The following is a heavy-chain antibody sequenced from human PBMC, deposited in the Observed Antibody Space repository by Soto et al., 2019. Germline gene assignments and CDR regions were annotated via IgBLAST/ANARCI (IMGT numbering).Heavy chain of an antibody. Sequence: PSETLSLTCTVSGGSISSYLWSWIRQPPGKGLEWVGYIYYSGNTNYNPSLKSRVTMSVDTSKNQFYLKLSSVTAADTALYYCARSGIVTTGTEYFDYWGQGIQVTLSS. CDR1: GGSISSYL. CDR2: IYYSGNT. V-gene: IGHV4-59*01. D-gene: IGHD6-13*01. J-gene: IGHJ4*02. CDR3: ARSGIVTTGTEYFDY.